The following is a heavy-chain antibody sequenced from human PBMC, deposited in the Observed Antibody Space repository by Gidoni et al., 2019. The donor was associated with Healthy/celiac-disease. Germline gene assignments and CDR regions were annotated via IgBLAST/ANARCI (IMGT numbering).Heavy chain of an antibody. Sequence: QVQLVQSGAEVKKPGSSVKVSCKASGGTFSSYAISWVRQAPGQGLEWMGVIIPIFGTANYAQKFQGRVTITADESTSTAYMELSSLRSEDTAVYYCARHHYGSGSYPGGIDYWGQGTLVTVSS. CDR3: ARHHYGSGSYPGGIDY. CDR1: GGTFSSYA. J-gene: IGHJ4*02. CDR2: IIPIFGTA. V-gene: IGHV1-69*01. D-gene: IGHD3-10*01.